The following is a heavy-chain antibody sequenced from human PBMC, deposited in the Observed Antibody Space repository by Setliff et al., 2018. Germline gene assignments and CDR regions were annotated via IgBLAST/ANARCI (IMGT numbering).Heavy chain of an antibody. CDR1: GGSISTYY. V-gene: IGHV4-4*08. J-gene: IGHJ6*02. CDR3: AKEYVVISFVRNTHQHYGMDV. Sequence: PSETLSLTCSVSGGSISTYYWSWIRQPPGKGLEWIGHIYTNGATNYSPSLKSRVSISADTSKNVLSLRLTSVTAADTAVYYCAKEYVVISFVRNTHQHYGMDVWGRGTTVTVSS. D-gene: IGHD2-21*01. CDR2: IYTNGAT.